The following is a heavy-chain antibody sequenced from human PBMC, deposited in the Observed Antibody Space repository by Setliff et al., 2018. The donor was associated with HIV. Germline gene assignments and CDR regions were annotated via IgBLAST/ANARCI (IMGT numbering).Heavy chain of an antibody. V-gene: IGHV4-59*01. Sequence: KPSETLSLTYKVSGAPISSYYWNWIRQPPGKGLEWIGYIYNSGYSNSKPSLKSRVTISLDTSKNQFSLKLSSVTAADTAVYYCARGDGYRANDAYYDTGMDVWGQGITVTVSS. J-gene: IGHJ6*02. CDR1: GAPISSYY. D-gene: IGHD5-12*01. CDR3: ARGDGYRANDAYYDTGMDV. CDR2: IYNSGYS.